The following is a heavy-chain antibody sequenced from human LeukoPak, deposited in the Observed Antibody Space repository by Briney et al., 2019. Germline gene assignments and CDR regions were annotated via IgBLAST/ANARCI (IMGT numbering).Heavy chain of an antibody. CDR2: INPNSGGT. Sequence: ASVKVSYKASGYTFTGYYMHWVRQAPGQGLEWMGWINPNSGGTNYARKFQGRVTMTRDTSISTAYMELSRLRSDDTAVYYCARASRFLGYSGYDAGGYWGQGTLVTVSS. V-gene: IGHV1-2*02. CDR1: GYTFTGYY. D-gene: IGHD5-12*01. CDR3: ARASRFLGYSGYDAGGY. J-gene: IGHJ4*02.